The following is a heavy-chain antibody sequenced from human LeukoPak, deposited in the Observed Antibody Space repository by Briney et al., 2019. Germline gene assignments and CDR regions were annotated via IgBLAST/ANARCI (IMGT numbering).Heavy chain of an antibody. CDR1: GFTFATSW. Sequence: GESLKISCAVSGFTFATSWMSWVRQAPGKGLEWVGRIKTKTDGGTTDYAAPVKGRFTISRDDSKNTLYLQMNSLKTEDTAVYYCGTGSAFDFWGRGTMVTVSS. CDR3: GTGSAFDF. D-gene: IGHD1-14*01. CDR2: IKTKTDGGTT. V-gene: IGHV3-15*01. J-gene: IGHJ3*01.